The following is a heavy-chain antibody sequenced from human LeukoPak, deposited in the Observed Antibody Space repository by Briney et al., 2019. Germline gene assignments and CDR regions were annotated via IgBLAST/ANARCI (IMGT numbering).Heavy chain of an antibody. CDR3: ARQPLRLPAGGYFDC. CDR1: GGSISSGDYY. J-gene: IGHJ4*02. D-gene: IGHD3-16*01. Sequence: SETLSLTCTVSGGSISSGDYYWSWIRQPPGKGLEWIGYIYYSGSTYYNPSLKSRVTISVDTSKNQFSLKLSSVTAADTAVYYCARQPLRLPAGGYFDCWGQGTLVTVSS. V-gene: IGHV4-30-4*08. CDR2: IYYSGST.